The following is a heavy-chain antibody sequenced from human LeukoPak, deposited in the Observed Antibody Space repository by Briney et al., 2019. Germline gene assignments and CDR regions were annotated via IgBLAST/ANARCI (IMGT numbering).Heavy chain of an antibody. CDR2: ISTYSGNT. Sequence: ASIKVSCKASGYTXTNYGFSWVRQAPGRGLEWMGWISTYSGNTNYAQQLQGRVTMTSDTSTSTVYMELRSLRSDDTAVYYCARGYCRSTSCHEPPLYGMDVWGQGTTVTVS. CDR1: GYTXTNYG. CDR3: ARGYCRSTSCHEPPLYGMDV. J-gene: IGHJ6*02. V-gene: IGHV1-18*04. D-gene: IGHD2-2*01.